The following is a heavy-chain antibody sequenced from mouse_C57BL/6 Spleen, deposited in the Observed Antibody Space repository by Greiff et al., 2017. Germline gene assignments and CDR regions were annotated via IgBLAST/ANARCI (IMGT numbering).Heavy chain of an antibody. CDR2: IYPGGGYT. V-gene: IGHV1-63*01. Sequence: QVQLQQSGAELVRPGTSVKMSCKASGYTFTNYWIGWAKQRPGHGLEWIGDIYPGGGYTNYNEKFKGKATLTADKSSSTAYMQFSSLTSEDSAIYYCARRTNLDAMDYWGQGTSVTVSS. D-gene: IGHD4-1*02. CDR3: ARRTNLDAMDY. J-gene: IGHJ4*01. CDR1: GYTFTNYW.